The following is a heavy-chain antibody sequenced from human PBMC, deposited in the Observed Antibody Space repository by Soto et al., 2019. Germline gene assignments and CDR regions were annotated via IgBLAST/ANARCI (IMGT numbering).Heavy chain of an antibody. J-gene: IGHJ3*02. CDR2: IYYSGST. CDR3: ARGLWMTAIPDQPNDAFDI. Sequence: QVQLQESGPGLVKPSQTLSLTCTVSGGSISSGGYYWSWIRQHPGKGLEWIGYIYYSGSTYYNPTLNSRVTISVDTSKNQFSLKLSSVTAADTAVYYCARGLWMTAIPDQPNDAFDIWGQGTMVTVSS. V-gene: IGHV4-31*03. CDR1: GGSISSGGYY. D-gene: IGHD2-21*02.